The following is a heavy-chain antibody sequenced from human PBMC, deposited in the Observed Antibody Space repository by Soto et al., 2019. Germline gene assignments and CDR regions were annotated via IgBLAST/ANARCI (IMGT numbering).Heavy chain of an antibody. V-gene: IGHV3-66*04. J-gene: IGHJ4*02. CDR1: GVTVSSNY. D-gene: IGHD5-18*01. Sequence: EVQLVESGGGLVQPGGSLRLSCAASGVTVSSNYMSWVRQAPGKGLEWVSVIHSGGSTYYADSVKGRFTISRDNSKKTPYLQRNSLRAEDTAVYYCASHGYNCGGGYFDYWGQGTLVTVSS. CDR2: IHSGGST. CDR3: ASHGYNCGGGYFDY.